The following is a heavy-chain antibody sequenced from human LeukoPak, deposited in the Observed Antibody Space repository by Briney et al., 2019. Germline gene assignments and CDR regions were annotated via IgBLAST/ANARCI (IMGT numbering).Heavy chain of an antibody. V-gene: IGHV4-39*01. D-gene: IGHD6-13*01. CDR3: ARRGIAAAHDY. J-gene: IGHJ4*02. Sequence: SQTLSLTCAVSGGSISSSSYYWGWIRQPPGKGLEWIGSIYYSGSTYYNPSLKSRVTISVDTSKNQFSLKLSSVTAADTAVYYCARRGIAAAHDYWGQGTLVTVSS. CDR2: IYYSGST. CDR1: GGSISSSSYY.